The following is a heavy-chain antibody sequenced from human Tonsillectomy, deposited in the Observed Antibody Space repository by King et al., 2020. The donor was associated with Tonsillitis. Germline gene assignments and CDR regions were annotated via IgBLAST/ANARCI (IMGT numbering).Heavy chain of an antibody. CDR1: GFTFGSYW. J-gene: IGHJ4*02. D-gene: IGHD2-15*01. CDR2: INAYGSNT. CDR3: VNSQWGGSSDD. Sequence: VQLVESGGGLVKPGGSLRLSCEASGFTFGSYWMHWVRQAPGKGLVWVSRINAYGSNTQYADSVKGRFTISRDNAKNTLYLQMNSLRAEDTAVYYCVNSQWGGSSDDWGQGTPVTVSS. V-gene: IGHV3-74*03.